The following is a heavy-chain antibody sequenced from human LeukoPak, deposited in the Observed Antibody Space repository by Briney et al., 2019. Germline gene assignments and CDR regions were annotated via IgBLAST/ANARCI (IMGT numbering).Heavy chain of an antibody. CDR1: GGTFSSYA. J-gene: IGHJ6*03. D-gene: IGHD1-1*01. CDR3: SKLLAYYYYMDV. V-gene: IGHV1-69*01. CDR2: IIPIFGTA. Sequence: SAKVSCKASGGTFSSYAISWVRQAPGQGLEWMGGIIPIFGTANYARKFQGRVTITADESTSTAYMELSGLRSEDTAVYYCSKLLAYYYYMDVWGKGTTVTVSS.